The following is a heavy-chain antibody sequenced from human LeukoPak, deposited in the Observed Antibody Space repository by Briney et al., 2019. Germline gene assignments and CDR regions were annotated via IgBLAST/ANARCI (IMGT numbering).Heavy chain of an antibody. Sequence: PETLSLTCSVSGDSISNTYFYWDWIRQPPGKGLEWIGSVYYSGSTYYNPSLKSRITMSVDTSKNQVSLSLNSVAATDTSIYYCARRNRGIVGAPFDFWGQGTLVTVSS. CDR2: VYYSGST. V-gene: IGHV4-39*01. J-gene: IGHJ4*02. CDR1: GDSISNTYFY. D-gene: IGHD1-26*01. CDR3: ARRNRGIVGAPFDF.